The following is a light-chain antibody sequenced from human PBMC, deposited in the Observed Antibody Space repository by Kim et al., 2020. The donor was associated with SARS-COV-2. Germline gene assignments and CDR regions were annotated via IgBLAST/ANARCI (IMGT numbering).Light chain of an antibody. CDR2: DAS. CDR3: QQYNSYSRT. V-gene: IGKV1-5*01. Sequence: ASVGDRVTITCRASQSISNWLAWYQQIPGKAPKLLFYDASNLESGVPSRFSGSGSGTEFTLTISSLQPDDFATYHCQQYNSYSRTFGQGTKVDIK. J-gene: IGKJ1*01. CDR1: QSISNW.